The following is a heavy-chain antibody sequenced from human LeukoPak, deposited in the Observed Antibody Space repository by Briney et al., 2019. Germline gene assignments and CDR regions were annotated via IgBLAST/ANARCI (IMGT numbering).Heavy chain of an antibody. CDR1: GGSISSYY. CDR2: IYYSGST. Sequence: PSETLSLTCTVSGGSISSYYWGWIRQPPGKGLEWIGSIYYSGSTYYNPSLKRRVTISVDTSKNQFSLKLSSVTAADTAVYYCARHFKADWFDPWGQGTLVTVSS. J-gene: IGHJ5*02. CDR3: ARHFKADWFDP. V-gene: IGHV4-39*01.